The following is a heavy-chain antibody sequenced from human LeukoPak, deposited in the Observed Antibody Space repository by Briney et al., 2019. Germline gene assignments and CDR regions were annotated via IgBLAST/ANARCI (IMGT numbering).Heavy chain of an antibody. CDR3: ARLPSTDYSIDN. CDR2: ISFFGTT. D-gene: IGHD3-16*01. Sequence: PSETLSLTCTVSGGSMGSHIYWWGWFRQPPGKGLAWIGSISFFGTTSYNPSLRSRVTISVDTSKKEFSLNLRSVTAADTAIYYCARLPSTDYSIDNWGQGTLVTVSS. V-gene: IGHV4-39*01. J-gene: IGHJ4*02. CDR1: GGSMGSHIYW.